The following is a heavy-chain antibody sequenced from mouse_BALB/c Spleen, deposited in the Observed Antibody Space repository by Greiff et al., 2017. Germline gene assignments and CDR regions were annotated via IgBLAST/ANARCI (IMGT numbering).Heavy chain of an antibody. D-gene: IGHD2-1*01. CDR2: IRAGGST. V-gene: IGHV2-9*02. J-gene: IGHJ2*01. CDR3: ARDGKGGYYFDY. CDR1: GFSLSRYS. Sequence: VMLVESGPGLVAPSQSLSITCTVSGFSLSRYSVHWVRQPPGKGLEWLGVIRAGGSTNYNSALMSRLSISKDNSKSQVFLKMNSLQTDDTAMYYCARDGKGGYYFDYWGQGTTLTVSS.